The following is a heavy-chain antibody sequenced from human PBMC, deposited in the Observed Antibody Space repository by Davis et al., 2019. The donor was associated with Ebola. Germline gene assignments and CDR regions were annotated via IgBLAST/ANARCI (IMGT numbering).Heavy chain of an antibody. CDR1: GFSLSNFW. D-gene: IGHD3-10*01. V-gene: IGHV3-74*03. J-gene: IGHJ4*02. CDR3: VRDGAGTTPYDH. CDR2: ISPDGSDT. Sequence: PGRSLRLSCPASGFSLSNFWMNWVRRPPGKGLVWVSHISPDGSDTKYVDSVKGRFTVSRDNANNTLYLQMHSLRAEDTAMYYCVRDGAGTTPYDHWGRGTLVTVSS.